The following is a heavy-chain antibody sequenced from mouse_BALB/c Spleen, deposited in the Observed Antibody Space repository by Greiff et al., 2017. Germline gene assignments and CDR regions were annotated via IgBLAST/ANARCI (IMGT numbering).Heavy chain of an antibody. CDR2: ISSGGST. CDR1: GFTFSSYA. J-gene: IGHJ2*01. CDR3: ARGDRYDALYFDY. D-gene: IGHD2-14*01. V-gene: IGHV5-6-5*01. Sequence: EVQLVESGGGLVKPGGSLKLSCAASGFTFSSYAMSWVRQTPEKRLEWVASISSGGSTYYPDSVKGRFTISRDNARNILYLQMSSLRSEDTAMYYCARGDRYDALYFDYWGQGTTLTVSS.